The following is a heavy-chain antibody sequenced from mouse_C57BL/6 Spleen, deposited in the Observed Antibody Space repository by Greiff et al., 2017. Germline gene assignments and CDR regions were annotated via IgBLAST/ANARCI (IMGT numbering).Heavy chain of an antibody. CDR1: GYTFTDYY. Sequence: EVQLQQSGPELVKPGASVKISCKASGYTFTDYYMNWVKQSHGKSLEWIGDINPNNGGTSYNQKFKGKATLTVDKSSSTAYMELRSLTSEDSAVYYCARGGLGSYYFDYWGQGTTLTVSS. V-gene: IGHV1-26*01. J-gene: IGHJ2*01. CDR3: ARGGLGSYYFDY. CDR2: INPNNGGT. D-gene: IGHD4-1*01.